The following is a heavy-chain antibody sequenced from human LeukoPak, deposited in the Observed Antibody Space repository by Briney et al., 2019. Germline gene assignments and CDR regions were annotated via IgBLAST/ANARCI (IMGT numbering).Heavy chain of an antibody. CDR1: GFTFSSYG. D-gene: IGHD3-10*01. V-gene: IGHV3-30*18. Sequence: GGSLRLSCAASGFTFSSYGMHWVRQAPGKGLEWVAVISYDGSNKYYADSVKGRFTISRDNSKNTLYLQMNSLRAEDTAVYYCAKAGYGSGSYYDDYWGQGTLVTVSS. J-gene: IGHJ4*02. CDR3: AKAGYGSGSYYDDY. CDR2: ISYDGSNK.